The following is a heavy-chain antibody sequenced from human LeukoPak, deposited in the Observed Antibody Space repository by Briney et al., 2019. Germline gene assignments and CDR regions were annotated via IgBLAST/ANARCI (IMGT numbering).Heavy chain of an antibody. J-gene: IGHJ3*02. CDR2: IYYSGST. V-gene: IGHV4-59*06. CDR1: GGSISNYY. D-gene: IGHD3-16*02. CDR3: ARGDFIMITFGGVIVDPPDI. Sequence: PSETLSLTCTVSGGSISNYYWSWIRQHPGKGLEWIGYIYYSGSTYYNPSLKSRVTISVDTSKNQFSLKLSSVTAADTAVYYCARGDFIMITFGGVIVDPPDIWGQGTMVTVSS.